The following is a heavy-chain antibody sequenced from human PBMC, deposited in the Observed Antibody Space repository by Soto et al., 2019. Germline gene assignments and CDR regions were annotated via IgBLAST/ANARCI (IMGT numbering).Heavy chain of an antibody. CDR3: ARVADRGVPNAWWDR. CDR2: IDPSDSYT. J-gene: IGHJ5*02. V-gene: IGHV5-10-1*01. D-gene: IGHD3-10*01. Sequence: GESLKISCKGSGYTFTNYWITWVRQMPGKGLEWMGRIDPSDSYTNYSPSFQGHVTISADKSTSTAYLQSNSLEASDTAMYYCARVADRGVPNAWWDRWGQGSLVTVAS. CDR1: GYTFTNYW.